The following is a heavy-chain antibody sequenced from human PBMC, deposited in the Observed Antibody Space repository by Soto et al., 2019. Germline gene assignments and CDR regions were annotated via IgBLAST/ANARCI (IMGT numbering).Heavy chain of an antibody. CDR3: AREGNYDSSGYLFDY. CDR1: NDSSCSYY. CDR2: IYDSGST. Sequence: SETLSLTCTVSNDSSCSYYWSWMRKSPGMGLEWIGYIYDSGSTNYNPSLKSRVTLSVDTSKNQFSLKLSSVTAADTAVYYCAREGNYDSSGYLFDYWGQGTLVTVS. D-gene: IGHD3-22*01. J-gene: IGHJ4*02. V-gene: IGHV4-59*01.